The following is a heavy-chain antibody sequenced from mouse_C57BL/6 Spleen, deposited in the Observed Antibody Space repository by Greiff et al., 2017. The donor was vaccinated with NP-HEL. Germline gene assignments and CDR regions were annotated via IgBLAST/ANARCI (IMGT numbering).Heavy chain of an antibody. Sequence: QVHVKQSGAELVRPGASVTLSCKASGYTFTDYEMHWVKQTPVHGLEWIGAIDPETGGTAYNQKFKGKAILTADKSSSTAYMALRSLTSEDSAVYYCTRPSWYFDVWGTGTTVTVSS. CDR3: TRPSWYFDV. V-gene: IGHV1-15*01. J-gene: IGHJ1*03. CDR2: IDPETGGT. CDR1: GYTFTDYE.